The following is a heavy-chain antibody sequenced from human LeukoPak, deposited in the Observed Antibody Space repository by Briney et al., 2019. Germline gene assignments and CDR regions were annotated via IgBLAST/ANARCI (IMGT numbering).Heavy chain of an antibody. J-gene: IGHJ4*02. CDR1: GFTFSSYA. V-gene: IGHV3-23*01. Sequence: GGSLRLSCAASGFTFSSYAMSWVRQAPGKGLEWVSAISGSGGSTYYADSVKGRFTISRDNSKNTLYLQMNSLRAEDTAVYYCAKDRGVVVVPAASDSWGQGTLVTVSS. CDR2: ISGSGGST. D-gene: IGHD2-2*01. CDR3: AKDRGVVVVPAASDS.